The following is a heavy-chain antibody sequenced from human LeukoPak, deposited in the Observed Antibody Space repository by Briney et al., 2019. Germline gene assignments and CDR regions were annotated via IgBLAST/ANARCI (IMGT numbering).Heavy chain of an antibody. V-gene: IGHV3-9*01. CDR3: AVGLGGSGSYSDWFDP. Sequence: PEGSLRLSCAASGFTFDDYAMHWVRQAPGKGLEWVSGISWNSGSIGYADSVKGRFTISRDNAKNSLYLQMNSLRAEDTALYYCAVGLGGSGSYSDWFDPWGQGTLVTVSS. J-gene: IGHJ5*02. D-gene: IGHD3-10*01. CDR2: ISWNSGSI. CDR1: GFTFDDYA.